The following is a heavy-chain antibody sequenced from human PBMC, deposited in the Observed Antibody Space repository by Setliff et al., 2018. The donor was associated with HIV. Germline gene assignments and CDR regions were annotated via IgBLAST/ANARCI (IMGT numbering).Heavy chain of an antibody. V-gene: IGHV4-39*01. CDR1: GGFISSSSYY. CDR3: ASLTTDRFLEWLFVY. J-gene: IGHJ4*02. D-gene: IGHD3-3*01. Sequence: PSETLSLTCTVSGGFISSSSYYWGWIRQPPGKGLEWIGSIYYSGSTYYNPSLKTRVTISVDTSKNQFSLKLSSVTAADTAVYYCASLTTDRFLEWLFVYWGQGTLVTVSS. CDR2: IYYSGST.